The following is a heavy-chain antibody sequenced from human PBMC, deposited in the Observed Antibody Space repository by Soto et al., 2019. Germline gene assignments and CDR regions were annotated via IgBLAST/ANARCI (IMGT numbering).Heavy chain of an antibody. V-gene: IGHV3-7*01. CDR1: GFTFSTCW. D-gene: IGHD3-10*01. CDR2: INQDGSER. CDR3: VKDNRGSY. Sequence: EVQLVESGGGLVQPGGSLRLSCAAAGFTFSTCWMMWVRQAPGKGVEWVANINQDGSERYYVDSVKGRLTISRDNAKNSLYLQMNSLRAEDTAVYYCVKDNRGSYWGQGTLVTVSS. J-gene: IGHJ4*02.